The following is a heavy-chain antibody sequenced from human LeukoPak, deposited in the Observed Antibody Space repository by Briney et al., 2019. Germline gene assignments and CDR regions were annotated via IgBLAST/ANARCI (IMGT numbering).Heavy chain of an antibody. CDR3: ARGSGSQSLGFDS. CDR2: ISSSSSPI. D-gene: IGHD1-26*01. V-gene: IGHV3-48*01. Sequence: GGSLRLSCAASGFTFSSYAMSWVRQAPGKGLEWVSYISSSSSPIYYTDSVKGRFTISRDNAKNSLYLQMNSLRAEDTAMYFCARGSGSQSLGFDSWGQGTLVTVSS. J-gene: IGHJ4*02. CDR1: GFTFSSYA.